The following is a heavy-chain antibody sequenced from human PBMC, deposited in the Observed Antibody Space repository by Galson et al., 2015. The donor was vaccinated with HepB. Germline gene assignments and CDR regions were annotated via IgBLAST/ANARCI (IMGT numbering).Heavy chain of an antibody. CDR1: GLTFSNAW. CDR2: IKSKTDGGTT. J-gene: IGHJ4*02. D-gene: IGHD3-9*01. V-gene: IGHV3-15*01. Sequence: SLRLSCAASGLTFSNAWMSWVRQAPGKGLEWVGRIKSKTDGGTTDYAAPVKGRFTISRDDSENTLYLQMNSLKTEDTAVYYCTTVTLRLRYFDHYWGQGTLVTVSS. CDR3: TTVTLRLRYFDHY.